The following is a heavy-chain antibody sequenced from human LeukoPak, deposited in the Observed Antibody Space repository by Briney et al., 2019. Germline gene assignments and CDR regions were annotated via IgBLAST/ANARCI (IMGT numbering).Heavy chain of an antibody. CDR1: GGSISSYY. V-gene: IGHV4-59*01. CDR3: ARLPKKKYYYDSSGYSSWAFDI. D-gene: IGHD3-22*01. CDR2: IYYSGST. Sequence: SETLSLTYTVSGGSISSYYWSWIRQPAGKGLEWIGYIYYSGSTNCNPSLKSRVTISVDTSKNQFSLKLSSVTAADTAVYYCARLPKKKYYYDSSGYSSWAFDIWGQGTMVTVSS. J-gene: IGHJ3*02.